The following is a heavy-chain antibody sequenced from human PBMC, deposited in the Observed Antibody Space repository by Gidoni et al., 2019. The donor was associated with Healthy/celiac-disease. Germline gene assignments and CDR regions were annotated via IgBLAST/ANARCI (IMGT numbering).Heavy chain of an antibody. CDR1: GGTFSSYA. Sequence: QVQLVQSGAEVKKPGSSVKVSCKASGGTFSSYAIRWVRQAPGQGLEWMGGIIPIFGTANYAQKFQGRVTITADESTSTAYMELSSLRSEDTAVYYCARAHDTAMGAPHPDYYYYGMDVWGQGTTVTVSS. CDR2: IIPIFGTA. D-gene: IGHD5-18*01. J-gene: IGHJ6*02. V-gene: IGHV1-69*01. CDR3: ARAHDTAMGAPHPDYYYYGMDV.